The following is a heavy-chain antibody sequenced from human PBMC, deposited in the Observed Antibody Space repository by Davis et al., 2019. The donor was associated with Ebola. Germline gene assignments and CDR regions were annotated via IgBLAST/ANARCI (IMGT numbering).Heavy chain of an antibody. D-gene: IGHD3-22*01. CDR2: ISSSASYK. CDR3: ARDLTMIVVEPHFDY. CDR1: GFTFSVYY. Sequence: GGSLRLSCAASGFTFSVYYMSWIRQAPGKGPEWVSSISSSASYKNYADSVKGRFTISRDDAKKSLYLQMDSLRAEDTAVYYCARDLTMIVVEPHFDYWGQGTLVTVSS. V-gene: IGHV3-11*06. J-gene: IGHJ4*02.